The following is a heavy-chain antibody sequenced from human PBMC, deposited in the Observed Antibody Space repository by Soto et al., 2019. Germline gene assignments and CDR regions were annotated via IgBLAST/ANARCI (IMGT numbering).Heavy chain of an antibody. V-gene: IGHV3-30*18. J-gene: IGHJ4*02. CDR2: ISYDGSNK. D-gene: IGHD5-18*01. CDR1: GFTFSSYG. Sequence: PGGSLRLSCAASGFTFSSYGMHWVRQAPGKGLEWVAVISYDGSNKYYADSVKGRFTISRDNSKNTLYLQMNSLRAEDTAVYYYAKWLYSYGPIDYWGQGTLVTVSS. CDR3: AKWLYSYGPIDY.